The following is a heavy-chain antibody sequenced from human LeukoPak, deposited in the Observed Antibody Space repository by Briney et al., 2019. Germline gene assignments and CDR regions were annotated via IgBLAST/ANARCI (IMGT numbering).Heavy chain of an antibody. CDR2: INWNGGST. CDR3: ARVADPAMYYYYFMDV. Sequence: GGSLRLSCSASGFTLDDYGMSWVRQAPGKGLKWFSAINWNGGSTAYADSVKGRFTISRDNAKNSLYLHMNSLRAEDTALYHCARVADPAMYYYYFMDVWGKGTTVTISS. D-gene: IGHD2-2*01. CDR1: GFTLDDYG. J-gene: IGHJ6*03. V-gene: IGHV3-20*01.